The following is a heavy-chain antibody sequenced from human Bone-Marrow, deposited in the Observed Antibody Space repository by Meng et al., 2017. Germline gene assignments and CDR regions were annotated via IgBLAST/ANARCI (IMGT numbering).Heavy chain of an antibody. D-gene: IGHD6-13*01. CDR1: GYTFAAYR. CDR2: IDPNNDHT. J-gene: IGHJ4*02. Sequence: VQMVQAGPEVKKPGASVKLSCKPSGYTFAAYRIHCVRQAPGPGLEWMGRIDPNNDHTQYAQNFQGRVTMTSDTSISTVYMELHGLRSDDTAVYYCARDEDISAAGKLFGDYWGQGTLVTVSS. V-gene: IGHV1-2*06. CDR3: ARDEDISAAGKLFGDY.